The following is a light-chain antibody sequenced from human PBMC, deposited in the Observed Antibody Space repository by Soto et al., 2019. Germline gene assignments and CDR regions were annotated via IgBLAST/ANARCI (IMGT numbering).Light chain of an antibody. V-gene: IGKV1-39*01. CDR1: QSISNH. Sequence: SQTSLSASVSKRVTLALPASQSISNHLSWYQQKPETATKLVLLAPYSFQSGLPTWFSGSGSGTDFTLTISRLEPEDFAVYYCQQNDSTRTFGQGTKVDIK. CDR3: QQNDSTRT. J-gene: IGKJ1*01. CDR2: APY.